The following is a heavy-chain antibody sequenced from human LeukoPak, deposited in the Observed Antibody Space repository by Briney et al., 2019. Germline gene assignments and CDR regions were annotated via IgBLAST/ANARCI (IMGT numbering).Heavy chain of an antibody. V-gene: IGHV4-34*01. D-gene: IGHD6-19*01. CDR3: ARYDAVAGVFDY. CDR1: GGSFSGYY. Sequence: PSETLSLTCAVYGGSFSGYYWSWIRQPPGKGLEWIGSIYYSGSTYYNPSLKSRVTISVDTSKNQFSLKLSSVTAADTAVYYCARYDAVAGVFDYWGQGTLVTVSS. J-gene: IGHJ4*02. CDR2: IYYSGST.